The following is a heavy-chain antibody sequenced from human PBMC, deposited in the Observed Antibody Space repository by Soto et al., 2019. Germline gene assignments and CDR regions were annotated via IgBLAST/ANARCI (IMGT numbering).Heavy chain of an antibody. CDR1: GFTFSSYG. CDR2: IWYDGSNK. J-gene: IGHJ6*02. D-gene: IGHD3-3*01. CDR3: ARPGDFWSGPFYSGMDV. Sequence: QVQLVESGGGVVQPGRSLRLSCAASGFTFSSYGMHWVRQAPGKGLEWVAVIWYDGSNKYYADSVKGRFTISRDNSKNTLYLQMNSLGAEDTAVYYCARPGDFWSGPFYSGMDVWGQGTTVTVSS. V-gene: IGHV3-33*01.